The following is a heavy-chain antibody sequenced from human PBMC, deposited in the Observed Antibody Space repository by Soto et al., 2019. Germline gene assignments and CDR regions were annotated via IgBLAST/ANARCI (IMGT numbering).Heavy chain of an antibody. Sequence: QVQLVESGGGVVQPGRSLRLSCAASGFTFSTYAMHWVRQAPGKGLEWVAVISFDGSNKYYADSVKGRFTSSRDNSKNTLYLQMNSLRAEDTAVYYCARTIAVALFPLDYWSQGTLVTVSS. CDR2: ISFDGSNK. CDR1: GFTFSTYA. V-gene: IGHV3-30-3*01. J-gene: IGHJ4*02. CDR3: ARTIAVALFPLDY. D-gene: IGHD6-19*01.